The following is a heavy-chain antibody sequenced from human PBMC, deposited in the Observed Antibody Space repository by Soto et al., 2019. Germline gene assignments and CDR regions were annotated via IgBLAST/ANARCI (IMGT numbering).Heavy chain of an antibody. V-gene: IGHV3-53*01. CDR2: LYDVDGS. Sequence: FLRLSCAAFGLTVSGKKYVAWVRQAPGKGLEWVSALYDVDGSFYADSVKGRFTTSSDSSKTTVYLQMNGLRPDDTAVYYCASWHEREHAYDVWGQGTTVTVSS. D-gene: IGHD1-1*01. CDR1: GLTVSGKKY. CDR3: ASWHEREHAYDV. J-gene: IGHJ3*01.